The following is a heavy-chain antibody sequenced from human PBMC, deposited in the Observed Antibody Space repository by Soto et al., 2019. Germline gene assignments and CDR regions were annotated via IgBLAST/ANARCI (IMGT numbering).Heavy chain of an antibody. V-gene: IGHV1-3*01. CDR1: GYTFTSYA. CDR3: ARDLGISSSLGWFDP. D-gene: IGHD6-13*01. CDR2: INAGNGNT. J-gene: IGHJ5*02. Sequence: ASVKVSCKASGYTFTSYAMHWVLQAPGQRLEWMGWINAGNGNTKYSQKFQGRVTITRDTSASTAYMELSSLRSEDTAVYYCARDLGISSSLGWFDPWGQGTLVTVSS.